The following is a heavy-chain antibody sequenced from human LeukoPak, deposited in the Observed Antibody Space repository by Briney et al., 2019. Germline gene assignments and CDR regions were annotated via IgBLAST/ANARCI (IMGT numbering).Heavy chain of an antibody. CDR2: INHSGSA. Sequence: SGTLSLTCAVSGGSFSGYYWTWVRQPPGKGLEWIGEINHSGSANYNPSLMSRVTISLDTSKNHFSLNLSSVTAADTAVYYCARGQGTVTTHWGQGTLVTVSS. CDR3: ARGQGTVTTH. D-gene: IGHD4-11*01. V-gene: IGHV4-34*01. CDR1: GGSFSGYY. J-gene: IGHJ4*02.